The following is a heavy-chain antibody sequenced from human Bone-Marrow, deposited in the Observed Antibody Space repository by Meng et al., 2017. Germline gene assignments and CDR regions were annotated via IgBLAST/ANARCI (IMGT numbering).Heavy chain of an antibody. CDR2: INSEAKIR. J-gene: IGHJ4*02. CDR1: GFTVTNYW. CDR3: ASDYYDSGSYGH. D-gene: IGHD3-10*01. V-gene: IGHV3-74*01. Sequence: EVQLVESGGGLVQPGGSLRRACAASGFTVTNYWMHWVRQAPGKGLEWVSHINSEAKIRNYAASVKGRFTISRDNSKNTLYLQMNSLRAEDTAVYYCASDYYDSGSYGHWGLGTLVTVSS.